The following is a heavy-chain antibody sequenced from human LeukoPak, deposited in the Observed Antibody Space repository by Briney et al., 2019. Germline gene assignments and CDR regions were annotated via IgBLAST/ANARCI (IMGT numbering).Heavy chain of an antibody. J-gene: IGHJ6*02. CDR2: TYYRSKWYN. CDR3: ARGRGSAPGGGYYYYGMDV. Sequence: SQTLSFTCAISGDSVSSNSAAWNWIRQSPSRGLEWLGRTYYRSKWYNDYAVSVKSRITINPDTSKNQFSLQLNSVTPEDTAVYYCARGRGSAPGGGYYYYGMDVWGQGTTVTVSS. CDR1: GDSVSSNSAA. V-gene: IGHV6-1*01. D-gene: IGHD3-16*01.